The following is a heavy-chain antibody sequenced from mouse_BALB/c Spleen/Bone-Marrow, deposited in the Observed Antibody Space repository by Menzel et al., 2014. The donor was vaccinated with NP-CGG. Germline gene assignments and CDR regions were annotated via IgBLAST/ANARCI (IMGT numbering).Heavy chain of an antibody. CDR3: ARLGTTAVPDY. J-gene: IGHJ2*01. D-gene: IGHD1-1*01. V-gene: IGHV1S135*01. CDR2: NDPYSGGT. Sequence: VHVKQSGPELVKPGASVKVSCKASGYAFTNYNMYWVKQSHGKSLEWIGYNDPYSGGTNYNQKFKGKATLTVDKSSSXAYMHLNSLTSEDSAVYYCARLGTTAVPDYWGQGTTLTVSS. CDR1: GYAFTNYN.